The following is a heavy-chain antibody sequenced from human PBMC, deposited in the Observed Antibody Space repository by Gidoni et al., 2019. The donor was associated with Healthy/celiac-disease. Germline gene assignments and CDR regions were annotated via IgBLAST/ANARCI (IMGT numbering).Heavy chain of an antibody. CDR2: IYYSGST. CDR3: ASGGGQYYYDSSGYYGR. D-gene: IGHD3-22*01. J-gene: IGHJ4*02. V-gene: IGHV4-39*01. CDR1: GGSISRSRYY. Sequence: QLQLQESGPGLVKPSETLSLTCTVSGGSISRSRYYWGWIRQPPGKGLEWIGSIYYSGSTYYNPSLKSRVTISVDTSKNQFSLKLSSGTAADTAVYYCASGGGQYYYDSSGYYGRWGQGTLVTVSS.